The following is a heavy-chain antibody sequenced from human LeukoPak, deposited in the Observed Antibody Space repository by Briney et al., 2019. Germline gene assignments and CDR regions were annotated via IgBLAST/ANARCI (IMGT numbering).Heavy chain of an antibody. D-gene: IGHD3-22*01. CDR2: ISSSGSTI. CDR3: AREALTGVYYYDSSGYDY. CDR1: GFTFSDYY. J-gene: IGHJ4*02. Sequence: GGSLRLSCAASGFTFSDYYMSWIRQAPGKGLEWVSYISSSGSTIYYADSVKGRFTISRDNAKNSLYLQMNSLRAEDTAVYYCAREALTGVYYYDSSGYDYWGQGTLVTVSS. V-gene: IGHV3-11*04.